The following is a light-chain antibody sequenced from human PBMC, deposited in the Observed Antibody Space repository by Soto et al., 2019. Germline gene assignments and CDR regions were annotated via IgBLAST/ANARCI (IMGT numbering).Light chain of an antibody. V-gene: IGKV1-9*01. Sequence: IQVTLYQCSLSASVGDRVSITCRASQDISSYLAWDQQIPGKAPTLLIYAASTLQRGVPSRFSGSGFGTDFTLTIISLQAEDFASYYCQQLRSHPSTFGGGTKVDI. CDR3: QQLRSHPST. J-gene: IGKJ4*01. CDR1: QDISSY. CDR2: AAS.